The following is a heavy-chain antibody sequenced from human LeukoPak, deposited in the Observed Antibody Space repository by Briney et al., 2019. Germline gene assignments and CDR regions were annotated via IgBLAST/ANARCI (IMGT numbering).Heavy chain of an antibody. J-gene: IGHJ4*02. CDR3: AKENYGDFDY. Sequence: GGSLRLSCAASGFTFSSYAMTWVRQAPGKGLEWVSTITDNTYYADSVKGRFTISRDNSKNTLYLQMNSLRAEDTAVFYCAKENYGDFDYWGQGTLVTVSS. D-gene: IGHD4-17*01. CDR2: ITDNT. CDR1: GFTFSSYA. V-gene: IGHV3-23*01.